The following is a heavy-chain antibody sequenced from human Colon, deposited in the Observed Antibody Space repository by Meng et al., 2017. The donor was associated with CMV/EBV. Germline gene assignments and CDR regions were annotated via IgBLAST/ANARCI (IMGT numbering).Heavy chain of an antibody. CDR3: ARDLGRPPGGVENWGLGD. D-gene: IGHD7-27*01. CDR1: GYTFTGYY. CDR2: INPNSGGT. Sequence: ASVKVSCKASGYTFTGYYMHWVRQAPGQGLEWMGWINPNSGGTNYAQKFQGRVTMTRDTSISTAYMELSRLRSDDTAVYYCARDLGRPPGGVENWGLGDWGQGTMVTVSS. V-gene: IGHV1-2*02. J-gene: IGHJ4*02.